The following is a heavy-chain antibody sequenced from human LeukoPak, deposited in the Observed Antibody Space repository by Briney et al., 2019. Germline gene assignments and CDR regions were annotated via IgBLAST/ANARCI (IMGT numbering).Heavy chain of an antibody. J-gene: IGHJ4*02. CDR3: AAGGDLDH. CDR1: GFTVSGDY. CDR2: IFSDDNT. V-gene: IGHV3-66*02. Sequence: GGSLRLSCTASGFTVSGDYMTWVRQAPGEGLEWVSSIFSDDNTYYADSVKGRFTISRDNLKNKLYLQMNSLRDEDSAVYYCAAGGDLDHWGQGTLVTVSS. D-gene: IGHD1-26*01.